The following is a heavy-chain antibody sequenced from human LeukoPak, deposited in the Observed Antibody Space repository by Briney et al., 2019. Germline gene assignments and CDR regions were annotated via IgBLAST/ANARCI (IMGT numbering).Heavy chain of an antibody. J-gene: IGHJ4*02. CDR2: ISAYNGNT. Sequence: ASVKVSCKASGYTFTSYGISWVRQAPGQGLEWMGWISAYNGNTNYAQRLQGRVTMTTDTSTSTAYMELRSLRSDDTAVYYCARDLLGFGELLGPGFDYWGQGTLVTVSS. V-gene: IGHV1-18*01. D-gene: IGHD3-10*01. CDR3: ARDLLGFGELLGPGFDY. CDR1: GYTFTSYG.